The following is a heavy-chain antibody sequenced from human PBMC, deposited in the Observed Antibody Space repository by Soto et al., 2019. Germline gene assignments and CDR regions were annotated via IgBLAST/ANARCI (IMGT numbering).Heavy chain of an antibody. V-gene: IGHV3-72*01. D-gene: IGHD3-3*01. CDR1: GFTFTGDY. CDR3: VHDFFGMND. Sequence: PGGSLRLSCAASGFTFTGDYMDWVRQTPGKGLEWVGRSRNKANSYSTEYAASVKGRFSISRDNSKNSLYLQMNSLKTEDTATYYCVHDFFGMNDWGRGTLVTVSS. J-gene: IGHJ4*02. CDR2: SRNKANSYST.